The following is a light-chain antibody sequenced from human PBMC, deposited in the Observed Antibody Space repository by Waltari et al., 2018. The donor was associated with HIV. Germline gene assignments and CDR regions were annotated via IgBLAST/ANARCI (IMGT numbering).Light chain of an antibody. CDR1: QNISSNY. J-gene: IGKJ1*01. Sequence: VLTQPPGTLSLSPGERATLSCRARQNISSNYLLWYQKMAAQAPRPLLYGAASRDTGIPGRFCGSGSGTDFTLTISRLEPEDFAVYYCQQYGSSPRLGQRNKVEIK. CDR2: GAA. CDR3: QQYGSSPR. V-gene: IGKV3-20*01.